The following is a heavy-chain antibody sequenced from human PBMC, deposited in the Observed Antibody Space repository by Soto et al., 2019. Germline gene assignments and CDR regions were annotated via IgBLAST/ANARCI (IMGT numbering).Heavy chain of an antibody. V-gene: IGHV2-5*02. CDR3: AHRVLRTVFGLVTTTAIYFDF. CDR2: LYWDDDK. CDR1: GFSLTNSGVG. D-gene: IGHD3-3*01. Sequence: QITLNESGPTVVRPTETLTLTCRFSGFSLTNSGVGVGWIRQSPGKAPEWLAHLYWDDDKRYSASLKSRLTITKDTSKNQVVLTVSDLDPTDTATYYCAHRVLRTVFGLVTTTAIYFDFWGQGTPVAVSS. J-gene: IGHJ4*02.